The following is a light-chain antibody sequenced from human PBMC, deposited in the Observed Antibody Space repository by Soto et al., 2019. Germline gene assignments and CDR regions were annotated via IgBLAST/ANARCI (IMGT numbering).Light chain of an antibody. Sequence: EIVLTQSPATLSVSPGERAALSCRASQSVSNNLAWYQQKPGQPPRLLIFGASTRATGIPARFSDSGSEAEFALTISTLQSEDFAVYYCQQYSVWPLTFGGGTKVEIK. J-gene: IGKJ4*01. CDR3: QQYSVWPLT. CDR1: QSVSNN. CDR2: GAS. V-gene: IGKV3D-15*01.